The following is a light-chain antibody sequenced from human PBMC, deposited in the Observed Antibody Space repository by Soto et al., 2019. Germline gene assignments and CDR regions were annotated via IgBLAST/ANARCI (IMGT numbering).Light chain of an antibody. CDR3: QSYDSSLSGVV. V-gene: IGLV1-40*01. Sequence: QTMVTQLPSVSGAPGQRVTISCTGSSSNIGAGYDVHWYQQLPGTAPKLLIYGNSNRPSGVPDRFSGSKSGTSASLAITGLQAEDEADYYCQSYDSSLSGVVFGGGTQLTVL. J-gene: IGLJ2*01. CDR2: GNS. CDR1: SSNIGAGYD.